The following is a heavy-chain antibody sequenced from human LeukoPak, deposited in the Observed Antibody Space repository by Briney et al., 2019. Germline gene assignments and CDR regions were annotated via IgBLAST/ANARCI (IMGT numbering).Heavy chain of an antibody. D-gene: IGHD3-22*01. J-gene: IGHJ3*02. Sequence: GRSLRLSCAASGFTFSLYGMHWVRHAPGRGLEWGAVVSYDGSNKDHADSVTGRFTISRDNSKNTLYLQMNSLRVEDTAVYYCARDNRKYYYDSSGYYYEDAFDIWGQGTMVTVSS. CDR1: GFTFSLYG. V-gene: IGHV3-30*03. CDR3: ARDNRKYYYDSSGYYYEDAFDI. CDR2: VSYDGSNK.